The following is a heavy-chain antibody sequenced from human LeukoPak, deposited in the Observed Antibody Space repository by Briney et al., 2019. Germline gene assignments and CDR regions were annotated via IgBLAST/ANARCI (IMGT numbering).Heavy chain of an antibody. V-gene: IGHV4-39*01. CDR2: IYYSGST. Sequence: SETLSLTCTVSGGSISSYYWSWIRQPPGKGLEWIGSIYYSGSTYYNPSLKSRVTISVDTSKNQFTLKLSSVTAADTAVYYCARKGISGSATPLDYWGQGTLVTVSS. CDR1: GGSISSYY. CDR3: ARKGISGSATPLDY. D-gene: IGHD1-26*01. J-gene: IGHJ4*02.